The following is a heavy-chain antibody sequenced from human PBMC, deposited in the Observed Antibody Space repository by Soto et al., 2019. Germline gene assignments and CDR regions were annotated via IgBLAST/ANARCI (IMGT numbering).Heavy chain of an antibody. V-gene: IGHV5-51*01. CDR2: IYPVDSDT. CDR3: ARHNDIVATRHRQYYYYGMDV. CDR1: GYSFTSSW. D-gene: IGHD5-12*01. J-gene: IGHJ6*02. Sequence: SLTISCKGSGYSFTSSWIGWVRQLPGKGLELLGVIYPVDSDTRYSPSFQAQVAISADKSISTAYLQWSSLKASDTGMYYCARHNDIVATRHRQYYYYGMDVWGQGTTVTVSS.